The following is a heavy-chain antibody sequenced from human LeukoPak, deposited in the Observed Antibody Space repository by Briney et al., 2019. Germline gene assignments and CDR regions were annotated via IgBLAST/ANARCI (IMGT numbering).Heavy chain of an antibody. CDR3: ARGVVVMKKVKYFDY. CDR1: GFTFRNYN. J-gene: IGHJ4*02. Sequence: GGSLRLSCAASGFTFRNYNMNWVRQAPGKGLEWVAVISYDGSNKYYADSVKGRFTISRDNSKNTLYLQMNSLRAEDTAGYYCARGVVVMKKVKYFDYWGQGTLVTVSS. D-gene: IGHD3-22*01. V-gene: IGHV3-30-3*01. CDR2: ISYDGSNK.